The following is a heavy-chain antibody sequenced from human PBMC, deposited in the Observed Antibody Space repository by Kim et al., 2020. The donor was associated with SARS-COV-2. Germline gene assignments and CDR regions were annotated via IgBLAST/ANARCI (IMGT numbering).Heavy chain of an antibody. CDR3: AKDPWRTVRYNWFDP. Sequence: DSGKGRFTISRDNSKNTLYLQMNSLRAEDTAVYYCAKDPWRTVRYNWFDPWGQGTLVTVSS. J-gene: IGHJ5*02. D-gene: IGHD4-17*01. V-gene: IGHV3-23*01.